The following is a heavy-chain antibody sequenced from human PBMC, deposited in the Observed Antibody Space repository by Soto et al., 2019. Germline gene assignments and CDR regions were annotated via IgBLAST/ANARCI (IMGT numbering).Heavy chain of an antibody. Sequence: SETLSLTCAVSGDSLSSGGYSLSWVRPPPGKGPEWIGYIYYSGSTNSNPSLKSRVTISVDTSKNQFSLKLSSVTAADTAVYYCASSNIAAAGFYYYGMDVWGRGTTVTVSS. CDR1: GDSLSSGGYS. V-gene: IGHV4-61*08. CDR2: IYYSGST. J-gene: IGHJ6*02. D-gene: IGHD6-13*01. CDR3: ASSNIAAAGFYYYGMDV.